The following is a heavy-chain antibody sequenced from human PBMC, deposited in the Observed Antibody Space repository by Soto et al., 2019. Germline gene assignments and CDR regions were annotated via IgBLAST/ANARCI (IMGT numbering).Heavy chain of an antibody. V-gene: IGHV3-49*04. CDR1: GFTFGDYA. CDR2: IRGKAYGGTT. CDR3: TRGATRDFWSGYYSDYYYYGMDV. Sequence: LRLSCTASGFTFGDYAMSWVRQAPGKGLEWVGFIRGKAYGGTTEYAASVKGRFTISRDDSKSIAYLQMNSLKTEDTAVYYCTRGATRDFWSGYYSDYYYYGMDVWGQGTTVTVSS. J-gene: IGHJ6*02. D-gene: IGHD3-3*01.